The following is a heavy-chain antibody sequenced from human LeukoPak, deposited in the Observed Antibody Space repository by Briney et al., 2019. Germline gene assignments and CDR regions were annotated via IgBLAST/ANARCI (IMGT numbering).Heavy chain of an antibody. Sequence: ASVKVSCKVSGYTLTELSMHWVRQAPGKGLEWMGGFDPEDGETIYAQKFQGRVTITADESTSTAYMELSSLRSEDTAVYYCARAPVGVGDYYYYYYMDVWGKGTTVTVSS. CDR2: FDPEDGET. CDR3: ARAPVGVGDYYYYYYMDV. J-gene: IGHJ6*03. D-gene: IGHD2-21*01. V-gene: IGHV1-24*01. CDR1: GYTLTELS.